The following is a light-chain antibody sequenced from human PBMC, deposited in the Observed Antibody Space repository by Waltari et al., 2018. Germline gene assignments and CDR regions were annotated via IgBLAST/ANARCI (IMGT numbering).Light chain of an antibody. CDR2: TAS. Sequence: DIQMTQSPSAMSASVGDRVTITCRASQGIRNYLAWFQQKPGNAPKRLIYTASSLQSGVPSRFSGSGSGTEFTLTISSLQPEDFATYYCQQCDSPPFTFGPGTKVDVK. J-gene: IGKJ3*01. CDR3: QQCDSPPFT. V-gene: IGKV1-17*03. CDR1: QGIRNY.